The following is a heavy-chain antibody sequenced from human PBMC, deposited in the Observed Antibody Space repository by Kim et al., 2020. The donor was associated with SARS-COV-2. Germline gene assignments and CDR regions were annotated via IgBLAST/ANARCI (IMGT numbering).Heavy chain of an antibody. Sequence: SVKVSCKASGGTFSSYAISWVRQAPGQGLEWMGGIIPIFGTANYAQKFQGRVTITADESTSTAYMELSSLRSEDTAVYYCARVVYYGSGSNFDYWGQGTLVTVSS. CDR2: IIPIFGTA. D-gene: IGHD3-10*01. CDR1: GGTFSSYA. V-gene: IGHV1-69*13. J-gene: IGHJ4*02. CDR3: ARVVYYGSGSNFDY.